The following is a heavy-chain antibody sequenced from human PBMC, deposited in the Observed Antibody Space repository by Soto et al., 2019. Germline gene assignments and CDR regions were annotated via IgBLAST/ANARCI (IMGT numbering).Heavy chain of an antibody. CDR3: VRFPPGD. CDR1: GFNFSDYH. CDR2: SSGKPQGHST. V-gene: IGHV3-72*01. Sequence: EVQLVESGGGLVQPGGSLRLSCAASGFNFSDYHMDWVRQSPGQGLEWVGRSSGKPQGHSTAYAASVRGRFTVSRDNSKDSLYLHMESLKTEDTAVYYCVRFPPGDWGQGALVTVSS. J-gene: IGHJ4*02.